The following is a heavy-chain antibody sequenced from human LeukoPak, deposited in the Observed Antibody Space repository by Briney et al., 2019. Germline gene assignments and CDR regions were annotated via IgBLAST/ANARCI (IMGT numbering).Heavy chain of an antibody. CDR2: IYHSGST. CDR1: GGSISSSNW. V-gene: IGHV4-4*02. CDR3: ARASSGSLFDY. J-gene: IGHJ4*02. Sequence: SETLSLTCAVSGGSISSSNWWSWVRQPPGKGLEWIGEIYHSGSTNYNPSLKGRVTISVDKSKNQFFLKLSSVTAADTAVYYCARASSGSLFDYWGQGTLVTVSS. D-gene: IGHD3-10*01.